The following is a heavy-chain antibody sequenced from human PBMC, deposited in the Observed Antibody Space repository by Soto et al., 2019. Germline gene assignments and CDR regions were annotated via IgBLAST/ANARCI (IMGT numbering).Heavy chain of an antibody. CDR1: CYSISSGYY. CDR2: IYHSGST. J-gene: IGHJ6*02. D-gene: IGHD3-10*01. CDR3: ARDRGAGSGSYYILYGMDV. Sequence: PSETLSLTCAVSCYSISSGYYWGWIRQPPGKGLEWIGSIYHSGSTYYNPSLKSRVTISVDTSKNQFSLKLSSVTAADTAVYYCARDRGAGSGSYYILYGMDVWGQGTTVTVSS. V-gene: IGHV4-38-2*02.